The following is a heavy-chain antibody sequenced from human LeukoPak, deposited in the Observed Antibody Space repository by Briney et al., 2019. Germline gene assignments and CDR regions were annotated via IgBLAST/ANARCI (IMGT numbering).Heavy chain of an antibody. J-gene: IGHJ4*02. V-gene: IGHV3-30*04. CDR3: ARDWFSGSQRLEH. Sequence: GRSLRLSCAASGFTFSSYAMHWVRQAPGKGLEWVAVISYDGSNKYYADSVKGRFTISRDNSKNTLYLQMNSLRAEDTAVYYCARDWFSGSQRLEHWGQGTPVTVSS. D-gene: IGHD1-26*01. CDR1: GFTFSSYA. CDR2: ISYDGSNK.